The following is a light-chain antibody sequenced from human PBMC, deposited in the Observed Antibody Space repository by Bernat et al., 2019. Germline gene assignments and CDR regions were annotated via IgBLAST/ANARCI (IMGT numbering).Light chain of an antibody. CDR3: TSYTTTSPPVV. CDR2: DVS. V-gene: IGLV2-14*03. CDR1: SSDVGAYNY. Sequence: QSALTQPASVSGSPGQSITISCTGTSSDVGAYNYVSWYQQHPGKAPKLMIYDVSIRPSGVSNRFSGSKSGNTASLTISGLQAEDEGSYYCTSYTTTSPPVVFGGGTKLTVL. J-gene: IGLJ2*01.